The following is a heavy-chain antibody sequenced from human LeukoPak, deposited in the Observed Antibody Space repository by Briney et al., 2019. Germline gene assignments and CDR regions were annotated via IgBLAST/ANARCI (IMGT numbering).Heavy chain of an antibody. CDR3: ARLPYYDFWSGYYADY. V-gene: IGHV3-7*01. CDR1: GFTFSSYW. J-gene: IGHJ4*02. Sequence: GGSLRLSCAAAGFTFSSYWMSWVGQATGNWLDSVATIKQDGSEKYYADSVKGRSTISRDNAKNSLYLQMNSLRAEDTAVYYCARLPYYDFWSGYYADYWGQGTLVTVSS. CDR2: IKQDGSEK. D-gene: IGHD3-3*01.